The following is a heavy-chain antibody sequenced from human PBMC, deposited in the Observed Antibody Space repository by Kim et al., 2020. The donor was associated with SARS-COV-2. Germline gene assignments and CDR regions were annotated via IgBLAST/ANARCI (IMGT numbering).Heavy chain of an antibody. Sequence: GGSLRLSCAASGFTFSNAWMSWVRQAPGKGLAWVGRIKSKTDGGTTDYAAPVKGRFTISRDDSKNTLYLQMNSLKTEDTAVYYCTTDSRYYYDSSGYPPFDYWGQGTLVTVSS. CDR1: GFTFSNAW. V-gene: IGHV3-15*01. CDR2: IKSKTDGGTT. D-gene: IGHD3-22*01. J-gene: IGHJ4*02. CDR3: TTDSRYYYDSSGYPPFDY.